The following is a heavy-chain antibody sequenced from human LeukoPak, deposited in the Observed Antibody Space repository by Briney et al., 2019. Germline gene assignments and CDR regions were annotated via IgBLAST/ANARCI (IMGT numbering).Heavy chain of an antibody. CDR1: GYTFTSYG. D-gene: IGHD4-17*01. J-gene: IGHJ3*02. Sequence: ASVKVSCKASGYTFTSYGISWVRQAPGQGLEWMGWISAYNGNTNYAQKLQGRVTMTTDTSTSTAYMELRSLRSDDTAVYYCARVSDSGYGDYVRASDIWGQGTMVTVSS. V-gene: IGHV1-18*01. CDR3: ARVSDSGYGDYVRASDI. CDR2: ISAYNGNT.